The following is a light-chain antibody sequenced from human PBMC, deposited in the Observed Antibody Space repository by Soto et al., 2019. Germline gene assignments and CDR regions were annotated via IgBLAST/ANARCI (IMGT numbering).Light chain of an antibody. Sequence: DIQITQSPSSLSSCLVDRVTITCRASQSISSYLNWYQQKPGKAPKLLIYDASNLETGVPSRFSGSGSGTDFTFTISSLQPEDIATYYCQQYDNLPITFGQGTRLEIK. J-gene: IGKJ5*01. CDR3: QQYDNLPIT. CDR1: QSISSY. V-gene: IGKV1-33*01. CDR2: DAS.